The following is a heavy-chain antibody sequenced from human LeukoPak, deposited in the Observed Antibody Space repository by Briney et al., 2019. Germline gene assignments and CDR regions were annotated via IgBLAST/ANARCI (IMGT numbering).Heavy chain of an antibody. CDR3: ARDSVLWFGELSFDY. D-gene: IGHD3-10*01. CDR1: GFTFSSYA. Sequence: PGGSLRLSCAASGFTFSSYAMHWVRQAPGKGLEWVAVISYDGSNKYYADSVKGRFTISRDNSKNTLYLQMNSLRAEDTAVYYCARDSVLWFGELSFDYWGQGTLVTVSS. CDR2: ISYDGSNK. V-gene: IGHV3-30-3*01. J-gene: IGHJ4*02.